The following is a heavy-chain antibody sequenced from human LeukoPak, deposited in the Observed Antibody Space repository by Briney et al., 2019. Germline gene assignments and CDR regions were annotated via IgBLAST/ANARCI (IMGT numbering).Heavy chain of an antibody. V-gene: IGHV3-23*01. J-gene: IGHJ4*02. D-gene: IGHD6-19*01. CDR1: GFTFSSYA. CDR2: LTGSSGST. CDR3: AKVAVAGRGYFDY. Sequence: GGSLRLSCAASGFTFSSYAISWVRQAPGKGLEWVSALTGSSGSTYYADSVKGRFTISRDNSKNTLYLQMNSLRAEDTAIYYCAKVAVAGRGYFDYWGQGTLVTVSS.